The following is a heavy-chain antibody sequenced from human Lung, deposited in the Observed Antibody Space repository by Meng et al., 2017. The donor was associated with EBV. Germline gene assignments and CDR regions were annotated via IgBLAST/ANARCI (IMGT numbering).Heavy chain of an antibody. CDR3: ARDEGGNSERGFQH. Sequence: QAPGPGLVKPSETLSRAFAVFGGSISSSNWWSWVRQPPGKGLEWIGEIYHSGSTNYNPSLKSRVTISVDKSKNQFSLKLSSVTAADTAVYYCARDEGGNSERGFQHWGQGTLVTVSS. V-gene: IGHV4-4*02. D-gene: IGHD4-23*01. CDR2: IYHSGST. J-gene: IGHJ1*01. CDR1: GGSISSSNW.